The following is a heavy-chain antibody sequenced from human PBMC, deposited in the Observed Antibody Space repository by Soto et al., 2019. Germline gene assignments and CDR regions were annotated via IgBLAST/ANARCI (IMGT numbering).Heavy chain of an antibody. D-gene: IGHD3-10*01. J-gene: IGHJ3*02. CDR2: IYYSGTT. CDR1: AGSISTYF. Sequence: SEKLCLTYTVSAGSISTYFWSWIRQPPGKGLEWIGYIYYSGTTNYNPSLKSRVTILLDTSKNQFSLRLSSVTAADTAVYYCAFGRGRTYDAFDIRCQGTLVTAS. V-gene: IGHV4-59*01. CDR3: AFGRGRTYDAFDI.